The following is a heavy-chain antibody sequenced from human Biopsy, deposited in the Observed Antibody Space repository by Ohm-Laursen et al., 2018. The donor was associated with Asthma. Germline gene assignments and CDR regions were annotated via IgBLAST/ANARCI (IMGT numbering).Heavy chain of an antibody. D-gene: IGHD3-22*01. Sequence: SLRLSCTASGFSFSNFAIHWVRQAPGKGLEWVGVISKDASTQDYADSVKGRFTISRDNAKNTLYLQMNSLRAEDTAVYYCAKARIHHFYDSSGYYQHDWGQGTLVTVSS. V-gene: IGHV3-30*07. CDR2: ISKDASTQ. CDR1: GFSFSNFA. CDR3: AKARIHHFYDSSGYYQHD. J-gene: IGHJ4*02.